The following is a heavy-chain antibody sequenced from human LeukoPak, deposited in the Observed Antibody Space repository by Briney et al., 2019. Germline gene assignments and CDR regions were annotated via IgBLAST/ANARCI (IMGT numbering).Heavy chain of an antibody. J-gene: IGHJ4*02. V-gene: IGHV4-34*01. CDR2: INHSGST. D-gene: IGHD3-22*01. Sequence: SETLSLTCAVYGGSFSGYYWSWIRQPPGKGLEWIGEINHSGSTNYNPSLKSRVTISVDTSKNQFSLKLSSVTAADTAVYYRARGYYYDSSGYKRFDYWGQGTLVTVSS. CDR1: GGSFSGYY. CDR3: ARGYYYDSSGYKRFDY.